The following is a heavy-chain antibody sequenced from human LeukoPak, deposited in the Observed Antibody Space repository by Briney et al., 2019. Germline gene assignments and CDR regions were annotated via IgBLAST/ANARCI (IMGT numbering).Heavy chain of an antibody. CDR3: ARGVLYSSSSYWFDP. CDR1: GYTFTGYY. V-gene: IGHV1-2*02. D-gene: IGHD6-13*01. Sequence: ASVKVSCKASGYTFTGYYMHWVRQAPGQGLEWMGWINPNSGGTNYAQKFQGRVTMTRDTSISTAYMELSRLRSDDTAVYYCARGVLYSSSSYWFDPWGQGTLATVSS. J-gene: IGHJ5*02. CDR2: INPNSGGT.